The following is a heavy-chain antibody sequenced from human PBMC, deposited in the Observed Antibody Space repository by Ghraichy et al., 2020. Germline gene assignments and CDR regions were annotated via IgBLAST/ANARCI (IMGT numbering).Heavy chain of an antibody. Sequence: GGSLRLSCAGSGFSFRDYYLTWIRQAPGKGLEWVSYISSGGSTIYYADSVKGRFTISRDNAKNSLSLHMNSLRAEDTDVYYCARFTPITMIVVVINVGGALDRWDQGTMLPVSS. J-gene: IGHJ3*02. CDR1: GFSFRDYY. CDR2: ISSGGSTI. CDR3: ARFTPITMIVVVINVGGALDR. V-gene: IGHV3-11*01. D-gene: IGHD3-22*01.